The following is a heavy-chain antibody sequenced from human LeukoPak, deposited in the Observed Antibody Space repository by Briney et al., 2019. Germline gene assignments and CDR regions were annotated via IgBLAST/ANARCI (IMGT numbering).Heavy chain of an antibody. CDR2: IYHSGST. CDR1: GGSIKSNNW. CDR3: ARERVYYYDSSGYVYYYYYGMDV. D-gene: IGHD3-22*01. V-gene: IGHV4-4*02. J-gene: IGHJ6*02. Sequence: SETLSLTCAVSGGSIKSNNWWSWVRQPPGKGLEWIGEIYHSGSTNYNPSLKSRVTISVDTSKNQFSLKLSSVTAADTAVYYCARERVYYYDSSGYVYYYYYGMDVWGQGTTVTVSS.